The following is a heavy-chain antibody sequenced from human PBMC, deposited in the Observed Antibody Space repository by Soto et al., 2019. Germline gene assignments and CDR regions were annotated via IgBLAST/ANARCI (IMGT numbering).Heavy chain of an antibody. CDR2: IYDSGST. V-gene: IGHV4-59*01. D-gene: IGHD2-2*01. Sequence: SETLSLTCTVSVGSISSFYWSWIRQPPGKGLEWIGYIYDSGSTNYNPSLKSRVTISVDPTENQFSLKLTSVTAADTAVYYCAREPPYCSSSSCYYRFDPWGQGTLVTVS. CDR3: AREPPYCSSSSCYYRFDP. CDR1: VGSISSFY. J-gene: IGHJ5*02.